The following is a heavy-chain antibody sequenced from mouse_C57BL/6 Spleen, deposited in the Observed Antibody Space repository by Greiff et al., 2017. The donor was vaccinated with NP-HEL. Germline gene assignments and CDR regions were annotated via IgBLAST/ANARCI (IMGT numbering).Heavy chain of an antibody. V-gene: IGHV1-82*01. Sequence: QVQLQQSGPELVKPGASVKISCKASGYAFSSSWMNWVKQRPGKGLEWIGRIYPGDGDTTYNGKFKGKATLTADKSSSTAYMPLSSMTYEESAVYFCAKIYYCYPFDCRGQGTTLPVSS. CDR2: IYPGDGDT. J-gene: IGHJ2*01. CDR3: AKIYYCYPFDC. CDR1: GYAFSSSW. D-gene: IGHD2-2*01.